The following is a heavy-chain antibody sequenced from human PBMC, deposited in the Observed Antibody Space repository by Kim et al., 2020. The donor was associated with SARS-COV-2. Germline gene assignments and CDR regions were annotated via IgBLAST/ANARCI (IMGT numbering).Heavy chain of an antibody. CDR2: IKQDGSEK. CDR1: GFTFSSYW. Sequence: GGSLRLSCAASGFTFSSYWMSWVRQAPGKGLEWVANIKQDGSEKYYVDSVKGRFTISRDNAKNSLYLQMNSLRAEDTAVYYCARCVQGFTMVRGVENWFDPWGQGTLVTVSS. CDR3: ARCVQGFTMVRGVENWFDP. J-gene: IGHJ5*02. V-gene: IGHV3-7*01. D-gene: IGHD3-10*01.